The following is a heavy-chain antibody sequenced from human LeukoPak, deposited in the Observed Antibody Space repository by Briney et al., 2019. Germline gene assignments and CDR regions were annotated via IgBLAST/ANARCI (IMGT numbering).Heavy chain of an antibody. D-gene: IGHD5-18*01. CDR2: VYYSGST. J-gene: IGHJ4*02. V-gene: IGHV4-39*07. Sequence: SETLSLTRTVSRGSISSRNYYWGWIRQPPGKGLEWIGSVYYSGSTYYNPSLKSRLTISLDPSKNPFSLKLSSVAAAATAVYYCARESGYIYGPYYFDYWGQGTLVTVSS. CDR1: RGSISSRNYY. CDR3: ARESGYIYGPYYFDY.